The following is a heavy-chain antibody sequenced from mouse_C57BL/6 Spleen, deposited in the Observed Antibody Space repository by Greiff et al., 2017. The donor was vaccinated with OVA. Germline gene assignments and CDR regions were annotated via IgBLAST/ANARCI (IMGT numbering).Heavy chain of an antibody. CDR1: GYTFTSYW. D-gene: IGHD2-5*01. CDR2: IDPNSGGT. CDR3: AAAYYSNYEGFAY. Sequence: VQLQQPGAELVKPGASVKLSCKASGYTFTSYWMHWVQQRPGRGLAWIGRIDPNSGGTKYNEKFTSKATLTVDKPSSTASMQLSSLTSEDSAVYYCAAAYYSNYEGFAYWGQGTLVTVSA. V-gene: IGHV1-72*01. J-gene: IGHJ3*01.